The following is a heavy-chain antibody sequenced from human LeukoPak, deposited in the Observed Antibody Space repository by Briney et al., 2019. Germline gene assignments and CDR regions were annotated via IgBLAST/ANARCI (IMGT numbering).Heavy chain of an antibody. D-gene: IGHD3-22*01. CDR1: GFTFTSYA. V-gene: IGHV3-23*01. Sequence: GGSLRLSCAASGFTFTSYAMSWVRQAPGKGLEWVSTISGNGGGTYYAASVKGRFTISRDNSKNTLYLQMNSLRAEDTAVYYCAKDPNYYDSSGLSGYWGQGTLVTVSS. CDR2: ISGNGGGT. CDR3: AKDPNYYDSSGLSGY. J-gene: IGHJ4*02.